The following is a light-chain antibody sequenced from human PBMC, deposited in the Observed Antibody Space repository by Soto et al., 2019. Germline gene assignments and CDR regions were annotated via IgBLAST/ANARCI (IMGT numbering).Light chain of an antibody. Sequence: ETVLTQSPATLSLSPGQRSTFTCRASQSVGRYLDWYQKKPGKAPRLLIYDASNRATGIPARLSGSGYGTDFTLTITSLEPEDFEVYFCQQRTDWPLTFGGGTKVDIK. CDR1: QSVGRY. CDR3: QQRTDWPLT. J-gene: IGKJ4*01. V-gene: IGKV3-11*01. CDR2: DAS.